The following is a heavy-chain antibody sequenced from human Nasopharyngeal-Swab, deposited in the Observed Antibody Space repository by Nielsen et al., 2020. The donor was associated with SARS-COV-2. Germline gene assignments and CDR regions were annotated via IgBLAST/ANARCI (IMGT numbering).Heavy chain of an antibody. V-gene: IGHV1-2*02. Sequence: ASVKVSCKASGYTFTGYYMHWVRQAPGQGLEWMGWINPNSGGTNYAQKLQGRVTMTTDTSTSTAYMELRSLRSDDTAVYYCARAICSSTSCYHYYMDVWGKGTTVTVSS. J-gene: IGHJ6*03. CDR3: ARAICSSTSCYHYYMDV. CDR1: GYTFTGYY. D-gene: IGHD2-2*01. CDR2: INPNSGGT.